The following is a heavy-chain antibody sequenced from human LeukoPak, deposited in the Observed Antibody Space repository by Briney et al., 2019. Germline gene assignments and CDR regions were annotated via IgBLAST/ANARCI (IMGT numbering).Heavy chain of an antibody. D-gene: IGHD3-10*02. V-gene: IGHV4-31*03. J-gene: IGHJ4*02. CDR1: GGSISSGGYY. CDR3: ARGVVRGYELNWGGRYYFDY. CDR2: IYYSGST. Sequence: PSETLSLTCTVSGGSISSGGYYWSWIRQHPGKGLEWIGYIYYSGSTYYNPSLKSRVTISVDTSKNQFSLKLSSVTAADTAVYYCARGVVRGYELNWGGRYYFDYWGQGALVTVSS.